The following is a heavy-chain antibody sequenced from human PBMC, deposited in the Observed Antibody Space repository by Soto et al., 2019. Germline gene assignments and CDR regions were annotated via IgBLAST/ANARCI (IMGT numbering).Heavy chain of an antibody. Sequence: GGSLGLSCAASGFTFDDYAMHWVRQAPGKGLEWVSGINWNSDTIGYADSVKGRFTVSRDNGKGSLLLQKSSLRAEDTAVYFCAMSNSNDLYYHFESWGQGTPVIVSA. CDR1: GFTFDDYA. CDR3: AMSNSNDLYYHFES. J-gene: IGHJ4*02. CDR2: INWNSDTI. D-gene: IGHD3-22*01. V-gene: IGHV3-9*01.